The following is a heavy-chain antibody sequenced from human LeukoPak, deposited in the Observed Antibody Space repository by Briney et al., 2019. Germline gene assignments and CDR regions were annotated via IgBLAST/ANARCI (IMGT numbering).Heavy chain of an antibody. V-gene: IGHV4-34*01. D-gene: IGHD3-10*01. Sequence: SETLSLTCAVYGGSFSGYYWSWIRQPPGKGLEWIGEINHSGSTNYNPSLKSRVTISVDTSKNQFSLKLSSVTAADTAVYYCARLHGLWFGDPLSGAFDIWGQGTLVTVSS. CDR1: GGSFSGYY. CDR2: INHSGST. J-gene: IGHJ3*02. CDR3: ARLHGLWFGDPLSGAFDI.